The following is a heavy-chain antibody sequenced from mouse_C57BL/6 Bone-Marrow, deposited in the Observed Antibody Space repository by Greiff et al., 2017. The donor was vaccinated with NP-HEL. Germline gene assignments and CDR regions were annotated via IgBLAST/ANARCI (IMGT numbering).Heavy chain of an antibody. CDR3: ARSGTTVVAPGFAY. V-gene: IGHV1-55*01. CDR2: IYPGSGST. D-gene: IGHD1-1*01. CDR1: GYTFTSYW. J-gene: IGHJ3*01. Sequence: QVQLQQPEAELVKPGASVKMSCKASGYTFTSYWITWVKQRPGQGLEWIGDIYPGSGSTNYNEKFKSKATLTVDTSSSTAYMQLSSLTSEDSAVYYCARSGTTVVAPGFAYWGQGTLVTVSA.